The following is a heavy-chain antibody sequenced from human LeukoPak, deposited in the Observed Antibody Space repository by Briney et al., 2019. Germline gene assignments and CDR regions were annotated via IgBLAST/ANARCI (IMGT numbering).Heavy chain of an antibody. J-gene: IGHJ4*02. Sequence: GGSLRLSCAASGFTFSSYWVHWVRQAPGKGLVWVSRINSDGSSTSYADSVKGRFTISRDNSKNTLYLQMDSLRAEDTAVYYCARISRDGYNLRWYFDYWGQGTLVTVSS. CDR1: GFTFSSYW. CDR3: ARISRDGYNLRWYFDY. D-gene: IGHD5-24*01. CDR2: INSDGSST. V-gene: IGHV3-74*01.